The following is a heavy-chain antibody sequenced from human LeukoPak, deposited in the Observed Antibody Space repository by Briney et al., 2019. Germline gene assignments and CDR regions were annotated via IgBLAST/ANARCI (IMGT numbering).Heavy chain of an antibody. CDR3: AKDYRESGVVRGVTWDYYYYYMDV. D-gene: IGHD3-10*02. V-gene: IGHV3-30*05. CDR1: GFTFSYYG. Sequence: PGGSLRLSCAASGFTFSYYGMHWVRQAPGKGLEWVAVISYDGGNKYYADSVKGRFTISRDNSKNTLYLQMNSLRAEGTAVYYCAKDYRESGVVRGVTWDYYYYYMDVWGKGTTVTISS. CDR2: ISYDGGNK. J-gene: IGHJ6*03.